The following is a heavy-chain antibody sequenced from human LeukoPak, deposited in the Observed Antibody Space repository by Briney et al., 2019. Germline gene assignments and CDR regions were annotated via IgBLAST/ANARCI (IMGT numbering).Heavy chain of an antibody. D-gene: IGHD2-2*01. J-gene: IGHJ4*02. CDR2: FDYSGSP. CDR3: ARDAGQPPYFDY. Sequence: PSETLSLTCTVSGGSISSYYWGWIRQPPGKGLEWIGSFDYSGSPYYNPSLKSRVTISVDTSKNQFFLKLSSVTAADTAVFYCARDAGQPPYFDYWGQGTLVTVSS. CDR1: GGSISSYY. V-gene: IGHV4-39*07.